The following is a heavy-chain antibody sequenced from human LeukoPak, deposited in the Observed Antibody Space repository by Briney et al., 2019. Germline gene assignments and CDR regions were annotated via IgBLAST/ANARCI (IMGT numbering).Heavy chain of an antibody. CDR1: GYTFTSYA. Sequence: ASVKVSRKASGYTFTSYAMQWVRQAPGQRLEWMGWINAGNGNTKYSQKFQGRVTITRDTSASTAYMELSSLRSEDTAVYYCARDYCGSGTAAGYYYMDVWGKGTTVTVSS. D-gene: IGHD3-10*01. CDR2: INAGNGNT. V-gene: IGHV1-3*01. J-gene: IGHJ6*03. CDR3: ARDYCGSGTAAGYYYMDV.